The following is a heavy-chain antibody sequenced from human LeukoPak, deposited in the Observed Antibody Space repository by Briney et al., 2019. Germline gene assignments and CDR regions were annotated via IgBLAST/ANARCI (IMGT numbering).Heavy chain of an antibody. V-gene: IGHV4-59*01. CDR2: IYYSGST. CDR1: GGSFSSYY. Sequence: SETLSLTCTGSGGSFSSYYWSWLRQPPGKGLEWIGFIYYSGSTNYNPSPKSRGTISLDTSKNQSSLLQSTVPAADTAVYYCASFRGGISDYWGQGTLVTVSS. D-gene: IGHD3-16*01. J-gene: IGHJ4*02. CDR3: ASFRGGISDY.